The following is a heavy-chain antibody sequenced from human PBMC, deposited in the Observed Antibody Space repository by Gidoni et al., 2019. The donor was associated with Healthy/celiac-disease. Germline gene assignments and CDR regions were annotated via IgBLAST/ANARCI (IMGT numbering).Heavy chain of an antibody. CDR2: ISGSGGST. D-gene: IGHD6-19*01. CDR1: GFTFSSYA. CDR3: AKDTRHSSGRTDY. J-gene: IGHJ4*02. Sequence: EVQLLESGGGLVQPGGSLRLCCAAPGFTFSSYAMSWVRQAPGKGLEWVSAISGSGGSTYYADSVKGRFTISRDNSKNTLYLQMNSLRAEDTAVYYCAKDTRHSSGRTDYWGQGTLVTVSS. V-gene: IGHV3-23*01.